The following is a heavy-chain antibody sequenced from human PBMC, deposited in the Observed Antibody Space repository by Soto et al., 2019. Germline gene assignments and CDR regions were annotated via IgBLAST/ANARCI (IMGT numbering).Heavy chain of an antibody. CDR1: GFTFRSYS. J-gene: IGHJ6*02. D-gene: IGHD6-6*01. CDR3: ARPEYSSSSYGMDV. CDR2: ISSSSSTI. V-gene: IGHV3-48*02. Sequence: GGSLRLSCAASGFTFRSYSMNWVRPAPGEGLEWVSYISSSSSTIYYADSVKGRFTISRDNAKNSLYLQMNSLRDEDTAVYYCARPEYSSSSYGMDVWGQGTTVTVSS.